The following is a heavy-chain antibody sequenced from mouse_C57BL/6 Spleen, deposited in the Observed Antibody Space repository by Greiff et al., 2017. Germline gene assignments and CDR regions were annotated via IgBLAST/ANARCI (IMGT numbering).Heavy chain of an antibody. Sequence: VQLQQSGPELVKPGASVKISCKASGYAFSSSWMNWVKQRPGKGLEWIGRIYPGDGDTNYNGKFKGKATLTADKSSSTAYMQLSSLTSEDSAVYFCARDYYSNYVWYFDVWGTGTTVTVSS. D-gene: IGHD2-5*01. V-gene: IGHV1-82*01. CDR2: IYPGDGDT. CDR1: GYAFSSSW. J-gene: IGHJ1*03. CDR3: ARDYYSNYVWYFDV.